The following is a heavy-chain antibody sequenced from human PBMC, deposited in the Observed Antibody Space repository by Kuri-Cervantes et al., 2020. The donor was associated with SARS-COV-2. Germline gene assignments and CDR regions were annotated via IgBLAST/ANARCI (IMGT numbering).Heavy chain of an antibody. CDR3: AKVDLGRDGYNFQFSGAFDI. Sequence: GGSLRLSCVASEFNFRYYGMYWVCQAPGKGLEWLAVISHDGRDTYHGDSVKGRFTISRDNSKNTLYLQMNSLRAEDTAVYYCAKVDLGRDGYNFQFSGAFDIWGQGTMVTDSS. V-gene: IGHV3-33*05. CDR2: ISHDGRDT. D-gene: IGHD5-24*01. CDR1: EFNFRYYG. J-gene: IGHJ3*02.